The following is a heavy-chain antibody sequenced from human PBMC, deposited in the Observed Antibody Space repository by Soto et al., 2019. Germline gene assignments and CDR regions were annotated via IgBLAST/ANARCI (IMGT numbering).Heavy chain of an antibody. J-gene: IGHJ6*02. V-gene: IGHV1-2*02. Sequence: GASVKVSCKASGYTFTGYYMHWVRQAPGQGLEWMGWINPNSGGTNYAQKFQGRVTMTRDTSISTAYMELSRLRSDDTAVYYCARDRSSSPPGMDVWGQGTTVTVSS. D-gene: IGHD6-13*01. CDR2: INPNSGGT. CDR3: ARDRSSSPPGMDV. CDR1: GYTFTGYY.